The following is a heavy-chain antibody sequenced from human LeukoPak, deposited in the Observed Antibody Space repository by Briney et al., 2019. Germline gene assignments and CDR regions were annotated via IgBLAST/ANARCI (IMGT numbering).Heavy chain of an antibody. CDR1: GASISSYY. V-gene: IGHV4-4*07. Sequence: SETLSLTCTVSGASISSYYWSWIRQPAGKGLEWIGRIYTSGSTNYNPSLKSRVTMSVDTSKNQFSLKLSSVTAADTAVYYCAREWRWDYGGSYYYYMDVWGKGTTVTISS. CDR3: AREWRWDYGGSYYYYMDV. CDR2: IYTSGST. J-gene: IGHJ6*03. D-gene: IGHD4-17*01.